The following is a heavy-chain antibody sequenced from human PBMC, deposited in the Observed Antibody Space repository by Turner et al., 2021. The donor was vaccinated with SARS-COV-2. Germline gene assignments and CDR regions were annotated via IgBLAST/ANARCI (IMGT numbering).Heavy chain of an antibody. CDR3: ARAASFLNWFDP. J-gene: IGHJ5*02. Sequence: EVQLVESGGGLVQPGGSLRLSCAASGFTFSSYEMNWVRQAPGKGLEWVSYISSSGSTIYYAYAVKGRFTISRDNAKNSLYLQMNSLRAEDTAIYYCARAASFLNWFDPWGQGTLVTVSS. CDR1: GFTFSSYE. CDR2: ISSSGSTI. V-gene: IGHV3-48*03.